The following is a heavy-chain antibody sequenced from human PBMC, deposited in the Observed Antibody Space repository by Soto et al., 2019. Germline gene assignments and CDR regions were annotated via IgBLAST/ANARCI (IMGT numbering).Heavy chain of an antibody. J-gene: IGHJ4*02. Sequence: ASVKVSCKASGYTFTSYGVSWVRQAPGQGLEWMGWISAYNGNTNYAQKLQGRVTMTTDTSTSTAYMELRSLRSDDRAVYYCARVVVAATLGGTPDYWGQGTLVTVSS. D-gene: IGHD2-15*01. CDR1: GYTFTSYG. CDR3: ARVVVAATLGGTPDY. V-gene: IGHV1-18*01. CDR2: ISAYNGNT.